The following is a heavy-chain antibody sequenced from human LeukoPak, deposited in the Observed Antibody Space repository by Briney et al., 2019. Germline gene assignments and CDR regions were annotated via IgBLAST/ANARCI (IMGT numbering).Heavy chain of an antibody. CDR1: GGSISSYY. V-gene: IGHV4-4*07. Sequence: SETLSLTCTVSGGSISSYYWSWIRQPAGKGLEWIGRIYTSGSTNYNPSLKSRVTMSVDTSKNQFSLKLSSVTAADTAVYYCARDNSQWLVLPHFDYWGQGTLVTVSS. CDR3: ARDNSQWLVLPHFDY. J-gene: IGHJ4*02. CDR2: IYTSGST. D-gene: IGHD6-19*01.